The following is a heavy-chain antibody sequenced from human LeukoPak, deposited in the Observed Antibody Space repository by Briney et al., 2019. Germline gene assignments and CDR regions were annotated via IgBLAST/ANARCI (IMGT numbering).Heavy chain of an antibody. CDR3: ARESEGQQLDGGCDY. D-gene: IGHD6-13*01. J-gene: IGHJ4*02. CDR2: ISYDGSNK. CDR1: GFTFSSYA. V-gene: IGHV3-30-3*01. Sequence: GGSLRLSCAASGFTFSSYAMHWVRQAPGKGLEWVAVISYDGSNKYYADSVKGRFTISRDNSKNTLYLQMHSLRAEDTAVYYCARESEGQQLDGGCDYWGQGTLVTVSS.